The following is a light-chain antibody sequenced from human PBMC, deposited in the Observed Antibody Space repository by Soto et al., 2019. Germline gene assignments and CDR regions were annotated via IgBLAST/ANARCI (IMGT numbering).Light chain of an antibody. CDR1: QSVSSN. CDR3: QQYSNWPPLYT. CDR2: DAS. Sequence: EIVMTQSPATLSVSPGERATLSCRASQSVSSNLAGYQQKPGLPPRLLLYDASTRATGITDRFSGSGSGTDFTLTISSLQSADFAVYYCQQYSNWPPLYTFGRGTKLEIK. V-gene: IGKV3-15*01. J-gene: IGKJ2*01.